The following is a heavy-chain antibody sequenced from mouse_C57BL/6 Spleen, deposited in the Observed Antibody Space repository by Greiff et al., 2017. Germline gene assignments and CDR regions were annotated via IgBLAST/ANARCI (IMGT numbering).Heavy chain of an antibody. CDR2: IRNKANNHAT. Sequence: EVMLVESGGGLVQPGGSMKLSCAASGFTFSDAWMDWVRQSPEKGLEWVAEIRNKANNHATYYAESVKGRFTISRDDSKSSVYLQMNSLRAEDTGIYYCTRRRSYYGSFDYWGQGTTLTVSS. D-gene: IGHD2-10*01. CDR1: GFTFSDAW. J-gene: IGHJ2*01. CDR3: TRRRSYYGSFDY. V-gene: IGHV6-6*01.